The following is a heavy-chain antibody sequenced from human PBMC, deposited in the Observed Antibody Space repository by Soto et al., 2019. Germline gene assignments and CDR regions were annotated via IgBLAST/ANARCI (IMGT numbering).Heavy chain of an antibody. Sequence: QRLSCAASGFTFSSYAISWVRQVPGKGLEWVSAISGNGLSTYYTDSVEGRFIISRDNSKNILYLQMNSLRAEDTAIYFCAKEGDYYDFWSGYGMDVWRQGTTVTVSS. D-gene: IGHD3-3*01. CDR2: ISGNGLST. J-gene: IGHJ6*02. CDR3: AKEGDYYDFWSGYGMDV. CDR1: GFTFSSYA. V-gene: IGHV3-23*01.